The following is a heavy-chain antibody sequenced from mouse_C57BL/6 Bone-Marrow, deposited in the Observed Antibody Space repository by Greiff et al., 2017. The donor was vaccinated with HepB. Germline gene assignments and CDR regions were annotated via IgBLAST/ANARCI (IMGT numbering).Heavy chain of an antibody. CDR2: IYPRSGNT. CDR1: GYTFTSYG. J-gene: IGHJ4*01. Sequence: VQLRESGAELARPGASVKLSCKASGYTFTSYGISWVKQRTGQGLEWIGEIYPRSGNTYYNEKFKGKATLTADKSSSTAYMELRSLTSEDSAVYFCARGYYGLYAMDYWGQGTSVTVSS. D-gene: IGHD1-2*01. CDR3: ARGYYGLYAMDY. V-gene: IGHV1-81*01.